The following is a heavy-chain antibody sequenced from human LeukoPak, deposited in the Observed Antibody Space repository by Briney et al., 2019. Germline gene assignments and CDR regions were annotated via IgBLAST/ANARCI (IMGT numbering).Heavy chain of an antibody. CDR3: SRLTHSYYSDTSGYYPYYYMDV. CDR1: AGSISSSDYY. Sequence: PSETLSLTCTVPAGSISSSDYYWGWIRQSPGKGLEWIGRISYSGKTYYNPSLKSRVTISVDTSKNHFSLRLSSVTAADTAVYYCSRLTHSYYSDTSGYYPYYYMDVWGEGTTVTVSS. J-gene: IGHJ6*03. CDR2: ISYSGKT. D-gene: IGHD3-22*01. V-gene: IGHV4-39*02.